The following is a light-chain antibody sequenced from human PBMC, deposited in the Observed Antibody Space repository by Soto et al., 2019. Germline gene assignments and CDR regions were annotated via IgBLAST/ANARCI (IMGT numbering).Light chain of an antibody. J-gene: IGKJ1*01. V-gene: IGKV3-20*01. CDR2: GAS. CDR3: QQYDSSPNT. Sequence: SVLTQSPGTLSLSPGERATLSCRASQSVSSSYLAWYQQKPGQAPRLLIYGASSRATGIPDRFSGSGSGTDFTLTISILEPEDFAVYYCQQYDSSPNTFGQGTKVYIK. CDR1: QSVSSSY.